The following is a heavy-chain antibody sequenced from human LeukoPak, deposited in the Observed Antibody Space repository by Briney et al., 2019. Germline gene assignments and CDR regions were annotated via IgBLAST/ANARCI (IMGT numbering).Heavy chain of an antibody. J-gene: IGHJ5*02. V-gene: IGHV4-59*01. D-gene: IGHD2-15*01. CDR3: ARDIVVVVAATRALWFDP. Sequence: SETLSLTCTVSGGSFSSYYWSWIRQPPGKGLEWIGYIYYSGSTNYNPSLKSRVTISVDTSKNQFSLKLSSVTAADTAVYYCARDIVVVVAATRALWFDPWGQGTLVTVSS. CDR2: IYYSGST. CDR1: GGSFSSYY.